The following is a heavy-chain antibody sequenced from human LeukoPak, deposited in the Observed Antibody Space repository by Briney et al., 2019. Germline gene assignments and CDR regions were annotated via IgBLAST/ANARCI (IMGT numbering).Heavy chain of an antibody. CDR3: ARQEPTAYVDY. CDR1: GFTFSTYA. J-gene: IGHJ4*02. V-gene: IGHV3-23*01. Sequence: GGTLRLSCAASGFTFSTYAMSWVRQAPGKGLEWVSTISGSGSSTYYADSVRGRFSIYRDNPKNTLYLQMNSLRAEGTALCYRARQEPTAYVDYWGQGTLVTVSS. D-gene: IGHD2-2*01. CDR2: ISGSGSST.